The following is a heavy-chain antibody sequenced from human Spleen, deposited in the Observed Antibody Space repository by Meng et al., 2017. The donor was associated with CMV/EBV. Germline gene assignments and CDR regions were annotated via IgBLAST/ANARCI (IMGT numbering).Heavy chain of an antibody. CDR3: ARDPTGILGY. J-gene: IGHJ4*02. D-gene: IGHD3-9*01. CDR2: IYSGGST. V-gene: IGHV3-66*01. CDR1: GFTVSSNY. Sequence: EGQLVGSGGGLVQPGGALRLFCAASGFTVSSNYMSWVRQAPGKGLEWVSVIYSGGSTYYADSVKGRFTISRDNSKNTLYLQMNSLRAEDTAVYYCARDPTGILGYWGQGTLVTVSS.